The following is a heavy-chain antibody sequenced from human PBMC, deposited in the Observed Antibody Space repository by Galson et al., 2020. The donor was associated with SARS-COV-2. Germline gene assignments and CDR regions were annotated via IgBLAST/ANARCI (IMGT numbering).Heavy chain of an antibody. CDR1: GGSISTKNW. Sequence: SQTPSLTCDVSGGSISTKNWWTWVRQSPGKGLEWIGEIYHSGSINYHPALNSRVSISVDKSKNQFSLTLNSVTAADTAVYYCARSYGDLWDDHYFDYWGQGLLVTVSS. V-gene: IGHV4-4*02. CDR2: IYHSGSI. CDR3: ARSYGDLWDDHYFDY. D-gene: IGHD2-21*02. J-gene: IGHJ4*02.